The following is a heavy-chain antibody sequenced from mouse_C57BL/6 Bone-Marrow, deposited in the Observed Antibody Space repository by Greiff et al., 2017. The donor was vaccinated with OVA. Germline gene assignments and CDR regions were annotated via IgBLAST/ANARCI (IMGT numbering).Heavy chain of an antibody. J-gene: IGHJ4*01. D-gene: IGHD2-3*01. V-gene: IGHV14-4*01. CDR1: GFNIKDDY. CDR3: TTWGWLPPRDVDY. CDR2: LDPENGDT. Sequence: VQLQQSGAELVRPGASVKLSCTASGFNIKDDYMHWVKQRPEQGLEWIGWLDPENGDTEYASKFQGKATITANTSSNTAYLQLSSLTSEDTAVYYCTTWGWLPPRDVDYWGQGTSVTVSS.